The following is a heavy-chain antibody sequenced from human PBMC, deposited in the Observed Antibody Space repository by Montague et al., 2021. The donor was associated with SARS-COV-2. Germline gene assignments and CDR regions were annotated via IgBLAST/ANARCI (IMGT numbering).Heavy chain of an antibody. D-gene: IGHD3-22*01. V-gene: IGHV4-34*01. CDR1: GGSFGDDH. CDR3: ARGHLSVSMIVVVFTSASYYFDY. CDR2: IKQSGST. Sequence: SETLSLTCAVYGGSFGDDHWSWIRQPPGKGLEWIGDIKQSGSTNYNPSLKSRVTISVDTSKNQSSLKLTSVTAADTAVYFCARGHLSVSMIVVVFTSASYYFDYWGRGAPVTVSS. J-gene: IGHJ4*02.